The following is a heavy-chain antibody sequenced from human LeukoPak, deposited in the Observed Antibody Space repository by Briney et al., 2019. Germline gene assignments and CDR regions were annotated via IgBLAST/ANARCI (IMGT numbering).Heavy chain of an antibody. CDR3: ANPWGSGLLHDY. CDR2: ISGSGGST. J-gene: IGHJ4*02. D-gene: IGHD7-27*01. CDR1: GFTFSSYA. Sequence: GGSLRLSCAASGFTFSSYAMSWVRQAPGKGLEWVSAISGSGGSTYYADSVKGRFTISRDNSKNTLYLQMTSLRAEDTAVYYCANPWGSGLLHDYWGQGTLVTVSS. V-gene: IGHV3-23*01.